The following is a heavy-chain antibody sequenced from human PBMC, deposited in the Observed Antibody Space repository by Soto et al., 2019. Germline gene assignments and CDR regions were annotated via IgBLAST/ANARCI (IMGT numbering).Heavy chain of an antibody. J-gene: IGHJ5*02. CDR3: ARRSGYDPNWFGP. V-gene: IGHV4-39*01. CDR1: GGSLSSSSYY. Sequence: PSETLSLTCTVSGGSLSSSSYYWGWIRQPPGKGLEWIGSIYYSGSTYYNPSLKSRVTISVDTSKNKFSLKMSSLTAADTAVYYGARRSGYDPNWFGPSGQGSLVTVSS. D-gene: IGHD5-12*01. CDR2: IYYSGST.